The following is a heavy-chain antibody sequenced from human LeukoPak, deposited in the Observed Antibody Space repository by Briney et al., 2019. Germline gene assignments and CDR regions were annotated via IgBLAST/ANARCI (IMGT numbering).Heavy chain of an antibody. V-gene: IGHV3-11*01. CDR3: ARDLYYDSSGLFGY. CDR1: GFTFSDYY. D-gene: IGHD3-22*01. J-gene: IGHJ4*02. Sequence: GGSLRLSCAAFGFTFSDYYMSWIRRAPGKGLEWVSYISSSGSTIYYADSVKGRFTISRDNAKNSLYLQMNSLRAEDTAVYYCARDLYYDSSGLFGYWGQGTLVTVSS. CDR2: ISSSGSTI.